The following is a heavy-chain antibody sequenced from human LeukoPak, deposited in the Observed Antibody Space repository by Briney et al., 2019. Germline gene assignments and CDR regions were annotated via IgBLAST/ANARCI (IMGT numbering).Heavy chain of an antibody. D-gene: IGHD6-13*01. CDR3: ARDEIAAAGWYFDL. V-gene: IGHV3-48*04. Sequence: PGGSLRLSCAASGFTFSSYSMNWVRQAPGKGLEWVSYISSSGSTIYYADSVKGRFTISRDNAKNSLYLQMNSLRAEDTAVYYCARDEIAAAGWYFDLWGRGTLVTVSS. CDR1: GFTFSSYS. CDR2: ISSSGSTI. J-gene: IGHJ2*01.